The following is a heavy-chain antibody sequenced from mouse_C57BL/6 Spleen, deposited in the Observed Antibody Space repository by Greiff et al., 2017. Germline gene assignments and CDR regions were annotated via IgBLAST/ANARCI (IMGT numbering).Heavy chain of an antibody. CDR1: GYTFTSYW. CDR3: ARRPGDY. Sequence: VQLVESGAELVKPGASVKMSCKASGYTFTSYWITWVKQRPGQGLEWIGDIYPGSGSTNYNEKFKSKATLTVDTSSSTAYMQLSSLTSEDSAVYYCARRPGDYWGQGTTLTVSS. J-gene: IGHJ2*01. V-gene: IGHV1-55*01. CDR2: IYPGSGST.